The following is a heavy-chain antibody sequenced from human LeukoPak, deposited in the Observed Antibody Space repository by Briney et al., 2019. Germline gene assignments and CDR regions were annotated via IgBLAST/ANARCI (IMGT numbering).Heavy chain of an antibody. CDR3: VRGSDHDY. J-gene: IGHJ4*02. CDR1: GFTISSNY. V-gene: IGHV3-53*01. Sequence: GGSLRLSCAVSGFTISSNYMSCVRQAPGKGLGWVSVIYSGGSTYYADSVKGRFTISRDNSKNMLYLQMNSLRAEDTAVYYCVRGSDHDYWGQGTLVTVSS. D-gene: IGHD6-19*01. CDR2: IYSGGST.